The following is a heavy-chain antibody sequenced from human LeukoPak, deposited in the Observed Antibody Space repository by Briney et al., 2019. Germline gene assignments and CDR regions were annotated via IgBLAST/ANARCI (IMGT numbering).Heavy chain of an antibody. J-gene: IGHJ4*02. CDR3: ARGLSGSYYPHFDY. CDR1: GGSFGGYY. V-gene: IGHV4-34*01. CDR2: INHSGST. Sequence: SETLSLTCAVYGGSFGGYYWSWIRQPPGKGLEWIGEINHSGSTNYNPSLKSRVTISVDTSKNQFSLKLSSVTAADTAVYYCARGLSGSYYPHFDYWGQGTLVTVSS. D-gene: IGHD1-26*01.